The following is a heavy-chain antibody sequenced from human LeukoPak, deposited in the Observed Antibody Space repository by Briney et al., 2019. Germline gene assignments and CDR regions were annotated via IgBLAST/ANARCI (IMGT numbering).Heavy chain of an antibody. J-gene: IGHJ5*02. V-gene: IGHV4-34*01. Sequence: SETLSLTCAVYGGSFSGYYWSWIRQPPGKGLEWIGEINHSGSTNYNPSLKSRVTISVDTSKNQFSLKLRSVTAADTAVYYCARVGLGAQNWLVDPWGQGTLVTVSS. CDR3: ARVGLGAQNWLVDP. CDR1: GGSFSGYY. D-gene: IGHD3-16*01. CDR2: INHSGST.